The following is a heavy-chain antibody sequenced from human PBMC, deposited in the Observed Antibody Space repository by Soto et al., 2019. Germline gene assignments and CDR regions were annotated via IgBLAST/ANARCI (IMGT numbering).Heavy chain of an antibody. CDR2: ISGSGGST. CDR1: GFTFSSYA. J-gene: IGHJ4*02. D-gene: IGHD6-13*01. Sequence: GGSLRLSCAASGFTFSSYAMNWVRQAPGKGLEWVSSISGSGGSTYYADSVKGRFTISRDNSKNTLYLQMSSLRAEDTAVYYCAKAFSWYDYWGQGTLVTVSS. V-gene: IGHV3-23*01. CDR3: AKAFSWYDY.